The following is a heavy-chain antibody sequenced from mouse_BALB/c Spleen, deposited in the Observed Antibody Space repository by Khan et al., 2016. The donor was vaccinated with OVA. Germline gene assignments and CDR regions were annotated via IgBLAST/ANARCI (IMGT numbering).Heavy chain of an antibody. CDR1: GYSITSDYA. CDR2: ISYSGNT. Sequence: VQLKESGPGLVKPSQSLSLTCTVTGYSITSDYAWNWIRQFPGNKLEWMGYISYSGNTKYNPSLKSRTSVTRDTSKNQIFLQLNSVTAEDTATYYCARVYGGDFDYWGQGTTLTVSS. D-gene: IGHD2-10*02. CDR3: ARVYGGDFDY. J-gene: IGHJ2*01. V-gene: IGHV3-2*02.